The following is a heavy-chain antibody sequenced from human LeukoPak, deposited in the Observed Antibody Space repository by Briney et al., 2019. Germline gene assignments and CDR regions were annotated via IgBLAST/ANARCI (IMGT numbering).Heavy chain of an antibody. CDR1: GFTFGSYS. V-gene: IGHV3-21*01. J-gene: IGHJ3*02. CDR2: ISSSSSYI. Sequence: PGGSLRLSCAASGFTFGSYSMNWVRQAPGKGLEWVSSISSSSSYIYYADSVKGRFTISRDNAKNSLYLQMNSLRAEDTAVYYCARVRRGYSYGFNDAFDIWGQGTMVTVSS. D-gene: IGHD5-18*01. CDR3: ARVRRGYSYGFNDAFDI.